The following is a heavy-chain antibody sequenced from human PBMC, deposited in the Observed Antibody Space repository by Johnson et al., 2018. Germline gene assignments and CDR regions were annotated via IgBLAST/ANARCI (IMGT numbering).Heavy chain of an antibody. CDR2: IIPIFGTA. J-gene: IGHJ3*02. Sequence: QVQLVQSGAEVKKPGSSVKVSCKASGGTFSSYAISWVRQAPGQGLEWMGGIIPIFGTANYEQKFQGRVLITADESTSTAYMELSSLRSEDTAVYYGVRGGLRRLVFADAFDIWGQGTMVTVSS. CDR3: VRGGLRRLVFADAFDI. V-gene: IGHV1-69*12. D-gene: IGHD3-10*02. CDR1: GGTFSSYA.